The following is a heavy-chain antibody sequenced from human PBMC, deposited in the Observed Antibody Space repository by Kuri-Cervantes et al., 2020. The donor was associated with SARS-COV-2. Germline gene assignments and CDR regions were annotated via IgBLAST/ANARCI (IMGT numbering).Heavy chain of an antibody. V-gene: IGHV3-66*02. CDR1: GFTVSSNY. CDR3: ATLMGWELPAYYYYYYMDV. CDR2: IYSGGST. D-gene: IGHD1-26*01. Sequence: GESLKISCAASGFTVSSNYMSWVRQAPGKGLEWVSVIYSGGSTYYADSVKGRLSISRDNSKNTLYLQMNSLRAEDTAVYYCATLMGWELPAYYYYYYMDVWGKGTTVTVSS. J-gene: IGHJ6*03.